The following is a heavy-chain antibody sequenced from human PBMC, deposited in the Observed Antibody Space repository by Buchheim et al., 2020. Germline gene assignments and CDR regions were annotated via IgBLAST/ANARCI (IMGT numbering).Heavy chain of an antibody. V-gene: IGHV3-7*04. CDR3: ARDPHSSGYYSYYYYGMDV. J-gene: IGHJ6*02. D-gene: IGHD3-22*01. Sequence: EVQLVESGGGLVQPGGSLRLSCAASGFTFSSYWMSWVRQAPGKGLEWVANIKQGGSEKYYVDSVKGRFTISSDNAKNSLYLQMNSLRAEDTAVYYCARDPHSSGYYSYYYYGMDVWGQGTT. CDR1: GFTFSSYW. CDR2: IKQGGSEK.